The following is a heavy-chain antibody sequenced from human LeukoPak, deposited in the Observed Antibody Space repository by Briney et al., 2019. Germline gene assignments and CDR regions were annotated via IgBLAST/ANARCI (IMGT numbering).Heavy chain of an antibody. CDR3: ARELGMPPLFDP. CDR1: GGSISSGGYY. D-gene: IGHD7-27*01. CDR2: IYYSGST. V-gene: IGHV4-31*03. Sequence: SETLSLTCTVSGGSISSGGYYWSWIRQHPGKGLEWIGYIYYSGSTYYNPSLKSRVTISVDTSKNQFSLKLSPVTAADTAVYYCARELGMPPLFDPWGQGTLVTVSS. J-gene: IGHJ5*02.